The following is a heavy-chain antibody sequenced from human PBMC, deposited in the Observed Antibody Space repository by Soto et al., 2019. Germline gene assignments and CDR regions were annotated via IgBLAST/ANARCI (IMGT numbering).Heavy chain of an antibody. Sequence: SETLSLTCTVSGGSVSSGSYYWTWIRQPPGKGLEWIGHMYYSGRTKYNPSLKMRVTISVDTSKKQFSLKLSSVTAADTAVYYCARRRSLVYDSPRFEPWGQGTLVTVSS. V-gene: IGHV4-61*01. CDR3: ARRRSLVYDSPRFEP. J-gene: IGHJ5*02. D-gene: IGHD3-9*01. CDR1: GGSVSSGSYY. CDR2: MYYSGRT.